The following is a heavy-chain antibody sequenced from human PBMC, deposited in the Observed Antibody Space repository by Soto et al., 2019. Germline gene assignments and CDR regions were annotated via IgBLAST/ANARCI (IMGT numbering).Heavy chain of an antibody. Sequence: SGPTLVNPTQTLTLTCTFSGFSLSTSGMCVSWIRQPPGKALEWLALIDWDDDKYYSTSLKTRLTISKDTSKNQVVLTMTNMDPVDTATYYCARDPVGYCSSTSCPSFRGYYYYGMDVWGQGTTVTVSS. V-gene: IGHV2-70*01. J-gene: IGHJ6*02. CDR2: IDWDDDK. D-gene: IGHD2-2*01. CDR3: ARDPVGYCSSTSCPSFRGYYYYGMDV. CDR1: GFSLSTSGMC.